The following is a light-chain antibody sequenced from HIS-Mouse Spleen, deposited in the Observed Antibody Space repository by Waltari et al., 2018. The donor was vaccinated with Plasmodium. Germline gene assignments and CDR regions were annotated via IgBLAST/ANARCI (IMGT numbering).Light chain of an antibody. Sequence: EIVMTQSPATLSVSPGERATLACRASQSVSSNLAWYQQKPGQAPRLLMYGASTRAPGIPARCSGRGSATELTLTIISLHSEDFAVSYCQQYNNWSFTFGPGTKVDIK. V-gene: IGKV3-15*01. CDR2: GAS. J-gene: IGKJ3*01. CDR1: QSVSSN. CDR3: QQYNNWSFT.